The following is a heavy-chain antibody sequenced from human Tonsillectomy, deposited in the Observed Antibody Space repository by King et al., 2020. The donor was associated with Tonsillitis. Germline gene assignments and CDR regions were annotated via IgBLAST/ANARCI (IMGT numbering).Heavy chain of an antibody. CDR2: LYYRGST. J-gene: IGHJ4*02. Sequence: QLQESGPGLLKPSDTLSLTCTVSGCSLSSHHWSWVRQSPWKVLESIGYLYYRGSTKCNPPLKSLVTRSGDTAKNRFSLKLASVTAADTAVYFCAGTRSSAFYYDFWGQGSLVTVSS. D-gene: IGHD6-19*01. CDR1: GCSLSSHH. V-gene: IGHV4-59*11. CDR3: AGTRSSAFYYDF.